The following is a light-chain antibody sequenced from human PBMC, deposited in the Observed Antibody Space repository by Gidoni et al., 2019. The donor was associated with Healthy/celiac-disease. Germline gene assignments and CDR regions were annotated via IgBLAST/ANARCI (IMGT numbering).Light chain of an antibody. J-gene: IGLJ2*01. CDR1: SSDVGSYNL. CDR2: EVS. CDR3: CSYAGSSTFVV. Sequence: QSALTQPASGSGSPGKSITISCTGTSSDVGSYNLVSWYQQHPGKAPKLMIYEVSKRPSGVSNRFSGSKSGNTASLTISGLQAEDEADYYCCSYAGSSTFVVFGGGTKLTVL. V-gene: IGLV2-23*02.